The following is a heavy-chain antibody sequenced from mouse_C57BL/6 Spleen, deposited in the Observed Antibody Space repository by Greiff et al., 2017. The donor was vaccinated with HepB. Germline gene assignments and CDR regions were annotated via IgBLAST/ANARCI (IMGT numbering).Heavy chain of an antibody. CDR1: GFSLTSYG. CDR2: IWSGGST. D-gene: IGHD2-3*01. V-gene: IGHV2-2*01. J-gene: IGHJ4*01. CDR3: ARDDGYGYAMDY. Sequence: VKLMESGPGLVQPSQSLSITCTVSGFSLTSYGVHWVRQSPGKGLEWLGVIWSGGSTDYNAAFISRLSISKDNSKSQVFFKMNSLQADDTAIYCCARDDGYGYAMDYWGQGTSVTVSS.